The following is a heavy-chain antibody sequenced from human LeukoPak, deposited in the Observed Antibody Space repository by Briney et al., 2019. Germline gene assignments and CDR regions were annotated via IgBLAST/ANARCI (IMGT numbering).Heavy chain of an antibody. Sequence: SETLSLTCTVSGGSISSYYWSWIRQPPGKGLEWIGYIYYSGSTNYNPSLKSRVTISVDTSKNQFSLKLSSVTAADTAVYYCAGSNYEVDYWGQGTLVTVSS. CDR2: IYYSGST. CDR3: AGSNYEVDY. D-gene: IGHD4-11*01. J-gene: IGHJ4*02. V-gene: IGHV4-59*12. CDR1: GGSISSYY.